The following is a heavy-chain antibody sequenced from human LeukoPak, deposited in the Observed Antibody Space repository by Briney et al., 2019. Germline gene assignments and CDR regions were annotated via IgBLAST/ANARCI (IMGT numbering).Heavy chain of an antibody. D-gene: IGHD1-26*01. V-gene: IGHV3-48*04. Sequence: GGSLRLSCAASGFTFSSYSMNWVRQVPGKGLEWVSYISSSSSTIYYADSVKGRFTISRDNAKNSLYLQMNSLRAEDTAVYYCARGLELLDAFDIWGQGTMVTVSS. J-gene: IGHJ3*02. CDR1: GFTFSSYS. CDR3: ARGLELLDAFDI. CDR2: ISSSSSTI.